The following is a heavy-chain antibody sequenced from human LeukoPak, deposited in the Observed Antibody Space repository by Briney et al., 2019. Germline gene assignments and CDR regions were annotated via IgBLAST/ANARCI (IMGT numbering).Heavy chain of an antibody. CDR3: ARLTRLSTSPDRYYLDY. J-gene: IGHJ4*02. D-gene: IGHD6-6*01. V-gene: IGHV4-4*09. CDR1: GDSISSYY. Sequence: SETLSLTCTVSGDSISSYYWSWIRQPPGKGLEWIGYIYTSGGTNYIPSLKGRVTISIDTSKNQFSLKLSSVTAADSAVYYCARLTRLSTSPDRYYLDYWGQGALVTVSS. CDR2: IYTSGGT.